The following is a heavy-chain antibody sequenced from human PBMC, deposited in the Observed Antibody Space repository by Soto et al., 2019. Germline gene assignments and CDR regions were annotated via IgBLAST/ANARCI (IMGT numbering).Heavy chain of an antibody. V-gene: IGHV1-18*04. CDR2: ITPYNGNA. J-gene: IGHJ4*01. Sequence: ASVKVSCKASGYTFSNFGINWVRQAPGQGLEWMGWITPYNGNANYAQKYQDRLTVTTDTSTNTAYLELRSLRSDDTAVYFCARARMYSAAYNDYWG. CDR3: ARARMYSAAYNDY. CDR1: GYTFSNFG. D-gene: IGHD1-26*01.